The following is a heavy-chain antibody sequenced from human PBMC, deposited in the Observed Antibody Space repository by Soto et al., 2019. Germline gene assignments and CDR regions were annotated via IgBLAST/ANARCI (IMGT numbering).Heavy chain of an antibody. V-gene: IGHV2-26*01. J-gene: IGHJ5*02. D-gene: IGHD6-13*01. CDR2: IFSNDEK. Sequence: SGPTLVNPTETLTLTCTVSGFSLSNARMGVSWIRQPPGKALEWLAHIFSNDEKSYSTSLKSRLTISKDTSKSQVVLTMTNMDPVDTATYYCARIRDRIAAAPALLDPWGQATLVTVSS. CDR1: GFSLSNARMG. CDR3: ARIRDRIAAAPALLDP.